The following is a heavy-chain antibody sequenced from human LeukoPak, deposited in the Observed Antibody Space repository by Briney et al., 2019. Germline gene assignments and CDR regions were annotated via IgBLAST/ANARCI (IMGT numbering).Heavy chain of an antibody. CDR1: GGSFSGYY. Sequence: SETLSLTCAVYGGSFSGYYWSWIRQPPGKGLEWIGEINHSGSNNYNPSLKSRVTISVDTSKNQFSLKLSSVTAADTAVYYCARGSSGDARTHFDYWGQGTLVTVSS. J-gene: IGHJ4*02. CDR2: INHSGSN. V-gene: IGHV4-34*01. CDR3: ARGSSGDARTHFDY. D-gene: IGHD5-12*01.